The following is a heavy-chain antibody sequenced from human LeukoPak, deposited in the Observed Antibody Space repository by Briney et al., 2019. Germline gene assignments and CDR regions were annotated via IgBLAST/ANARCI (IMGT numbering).Heavy chain of an antibody. J-gene: IGHJ6*02. CDR1: GFTFSSYD. D-gene: IGHD6-13*01. Sequence: GGSLRLSCAASGFTFSSYDMHWVRHATGKGLEWVSAICTAGDTYYPGSVKGRFTISRENAKNSLYLQMNSLRAGDTAVYYCARGEYGSWYRIPYYYYGMDVWGQGTTVTVSS. CDR3: ARGEYGSWYRIPYYYYGMDV. V-gene: IGHV3-13*01. CDR2: ICTAGDT.